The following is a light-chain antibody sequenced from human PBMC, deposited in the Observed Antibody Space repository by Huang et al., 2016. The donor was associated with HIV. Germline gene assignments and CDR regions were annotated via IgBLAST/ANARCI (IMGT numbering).Light chain of an antibody. CDR3: QQSDNTPYT. CDR1: QSINTY. J-gene: IGKJ2*01. V-gene: IGKV1-39*01. Sequence: DIQMTQSPSSLSASVGDRVTITCRASQSINTYLNLYQQKLGKAPRLLIYAASSLQGGVPSRFSGGGSGTDFTLTISSLQPEDFAIYYCQQSDNTPYTFGQGTKLEIK. CDR2: AAS.